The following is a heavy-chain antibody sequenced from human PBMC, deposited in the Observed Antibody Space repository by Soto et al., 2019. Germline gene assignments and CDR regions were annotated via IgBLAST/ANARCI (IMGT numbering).Heavy chain of an antibody. J-gene: IGHJ6*02. CDR1: GAPITTTKW. CDR2: LSRGDER. V-gene: IGHV4-4*02. D-gene: IGHD3-16*01. CDR3: ATQTISYTWGV. Sequence: QVQLQESGPGLVKPSETLSLTCTVSGAPITTTKWWAWVRLPPGKGLEWIGELSRGDERSSNPSLEGRITMSLDKSNNHFSLKLTSVTAADTAIYSCATQTISYTWGVWGRGTSVTVSS.